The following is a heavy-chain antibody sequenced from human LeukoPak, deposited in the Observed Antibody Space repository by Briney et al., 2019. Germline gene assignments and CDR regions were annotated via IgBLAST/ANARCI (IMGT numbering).Heavy chain of an antibody. V-gene: IGHV3-23*01. D-gene: IGHD2-15*01. J-gene: IGHJ4*02. CDR2: SGSDGST. CDR1: GFTFSNYA. CDR3: AKGRGYCTGGSCYSDY. Sequence: GGSLRLSCTASGFTFSNYAMSWVRQAPGKGLEWVSTSGSDGSTYYADSVKGRFTISRDNSKNTLYLHMNSLRVEDTAIYYCAKGRGYCTGGSCYSDYWGQGTLVTVSS.